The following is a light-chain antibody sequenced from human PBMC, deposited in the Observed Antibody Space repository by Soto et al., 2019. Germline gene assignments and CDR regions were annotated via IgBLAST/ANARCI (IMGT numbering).Light chain of an antibody. Sequence: EIVLTQSPGTLSLSPGERATLSCRASQSVSSNFLAWYQQKPGQAPRLLIYAASTRATGIPGRFSGSGSGTEFSLTISSLQSEDSAVYYCQEYNNWPPWTFGQGTKVDIK. J-gene: IGKJ1*01. CDR2: AAS. V-gene: IGKV3-15*01. CDR1: QSVSSN. CDR3: QEYNNWPPWT.